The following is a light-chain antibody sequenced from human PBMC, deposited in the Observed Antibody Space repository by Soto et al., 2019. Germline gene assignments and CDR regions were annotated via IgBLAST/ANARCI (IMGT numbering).Light chain of an antibody. CDR3: SSYTNSRTLV. J-gene: IGLJ3*02. V-gene: IGLV2-14*01. CDR1: SSDVGDYNY. Sequence: QSALTQPASVSGSPGQSITISCTGTSSDVGDYNYVSWYQQYPGKAPKLMMYDVTYRPSGVSNRLSGSKSGNTASLTIAGLQAEDEANYCCSSYTNSRTLVFGGGTKLTVL. CDR2: DVT.